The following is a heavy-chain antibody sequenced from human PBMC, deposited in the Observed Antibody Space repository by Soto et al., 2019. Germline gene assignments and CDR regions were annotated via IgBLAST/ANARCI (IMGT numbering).Heavy chain of an antibody. CDR2: IIPILGIA. Sequence: QVQLVQSGAEVKKPGSSVKVSCKASGGTFSSYTISWVRQAPGQGLEWMGRIIPILGIANYAQKFQGRVTSTADKSTSTAYMELSSLRPEDTAVYYCASNYYDSSGYGGSFDYWGQGTLVTVSS. D-gene: IGHD3-22*01. V-gene: IGHV1-69*02. CDR3: ASNYYDSSGYGGSFDY. J-gene: IGHJ4*02. CDR1: GGTFSSYT.